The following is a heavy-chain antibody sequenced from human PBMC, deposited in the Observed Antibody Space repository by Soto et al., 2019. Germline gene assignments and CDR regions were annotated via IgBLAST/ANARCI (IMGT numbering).Heavy chain of an antibody. Sequence: GGSLRLSCAASGFTFSNYAVSWVRQAPGKGLEWVSTISGSGGSTYYADSVKGRFTISRDNSKNTLYLQMNSLRAEDTAVYYCAKDQGSSWYEIDYWGQGTLVTFSS. J-gene: IGHJ4*02. CDR1: GFTFSNYA. D-gene: IGHD6-13*01. CDR3: AKDQGSSWYEIDY. CDR2: ISGSGGST. V-gene: IGHV3-23*01.